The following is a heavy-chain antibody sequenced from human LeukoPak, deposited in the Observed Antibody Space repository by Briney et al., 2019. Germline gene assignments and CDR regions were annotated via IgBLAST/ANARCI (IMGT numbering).Heavy chain of an antibody. CDR3: ASYLAAADFFDY. CDR1: GFTFSSYA. J-gene: IGHJ4*02. Sequence: GGSLRLSCAASGFTFSSYAMHWVRQAPGKGLEWVAVISYDGSNKYYADSVKGRFTISRDNPKNTLYLQMNSLRAEDTAVYYCASYLAAADFFDYWGQGTLVTVSS. D-gene: IGHD6-13*01. V-gene: IGHV3-30*01. CDR2: ISYDGSNK.